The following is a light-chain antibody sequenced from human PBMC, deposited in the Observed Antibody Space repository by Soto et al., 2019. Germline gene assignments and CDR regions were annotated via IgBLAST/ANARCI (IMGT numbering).Light chain of an antibody. Sequence: DIQLTQSPSSLSASVGDRVTITCRASQSISSYLNWYQQKPGKAPKLLIYAASSLHSGVPSRFSGSGSGTDFTLTISSLQPEDFATYYYQDSYSTLWTFGQGTKVEIK. V-gene: IGKV1-39*01. CDR3: QDSYSTLWT. CDR2: AAS. CDR1: QSISSY. J-gene: IGKJ1*01.